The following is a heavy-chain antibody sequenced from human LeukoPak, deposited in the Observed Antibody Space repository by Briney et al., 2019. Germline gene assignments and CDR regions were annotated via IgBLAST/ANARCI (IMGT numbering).Heavy chain of an antibody. J-gene: IGHJ4*02. CDR1: GFTVSSNY. Sequence: GGSLRLSCAASGFTVSSNYMSWVRQAPGKGLEWVSVIYSGGSTYYADSVKGRFTISRDNSKNTLYLQMNSLRSEDTAVYYCARDDYGGNSELGYWGQGTLVTVSS. D-gene: IGHD4-23*01. CDR2: IYSGGST. V-gene: IGHV3-53*05. CDR3: ARDDYGGNSELGY.